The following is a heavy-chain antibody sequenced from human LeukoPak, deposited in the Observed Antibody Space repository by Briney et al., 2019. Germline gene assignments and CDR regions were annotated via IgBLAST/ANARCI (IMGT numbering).Heavy chain of an antibody. J-gene: IGHJ4*02. Sequence: ASVKVSCKASGYTFTSYGISWVRQAPGQGLEWMGWISAYNGNTNYAQKLQGRVTMTTDTSTSTAYMELRSLRSDDTAVYYCARGFYTMVRGVQPATLDYWGQGTLVTVSS. CDR1: GYTFTSYG. D-gene: IGHD3-10*01. V-gene: IGHV1-18*01. CDR2: ISAYNGNT. CDR3: ARGFYTMVRGVQPATLDY.